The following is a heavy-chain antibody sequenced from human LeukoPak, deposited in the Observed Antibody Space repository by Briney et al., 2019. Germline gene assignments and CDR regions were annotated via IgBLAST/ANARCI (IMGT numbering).Heavy chain of an antibody. D-gene: IGHD6-19*01. CDR1: GGTSCSYA. J-gene: IGHJ4*02. CDR3: ARPETGPSGTRLDY. V-gene: IGHV1-69*04. Sequence: SVKVSCKASGGTSCSYAISWVRQAPGQGLEWMGRIIPILGIANYAQKFQGRVTITADKSTSTAYMELSSLRSEDTAVYYCARPETGPSGTRLDYWGQGTPVTVSS. CDR2: IIPILGIA.